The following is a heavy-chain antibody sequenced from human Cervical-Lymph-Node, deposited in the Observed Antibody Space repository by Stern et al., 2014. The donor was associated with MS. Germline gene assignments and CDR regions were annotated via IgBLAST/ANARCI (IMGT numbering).Heavy chain of an antibody. D-gene: IGHD2-2*01. V-gene: IGHV3-74*02. CDR3: ARGGCSSTSCLDY. CDR1: GFTFSRNW. Sequence: VQLVQSGGGLVQPGGSLRLSCAASGFTFSRNWMHWVRQAPGKGLVWGSHINSDGSNTNYADSVKGRFTISRDNTKNTLYLQMNSLRAEDTAVYYCARGGCSSTSCLDYWGQGTLVTVSS. J-gene: IGHJ4*02. CDR2: INSDGSNT.